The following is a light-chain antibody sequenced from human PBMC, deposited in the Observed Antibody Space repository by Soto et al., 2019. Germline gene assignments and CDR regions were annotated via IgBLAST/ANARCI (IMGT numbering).Light chain of an antibody. CDR3: AAWDDSLNGSYV. V-gene: IGLV1-44*01. CDR2: SNN. J-gene: IGLJ1*01. CDR1: SSNIGSNT. Sequence: VLTQPPSASGTPGQRVTISRSGSSSNIGSNTVNWYQQLPGTAPKLLIYSNNQRPSGVPDRFSGSKSGTSASLAISGLQSEDEADYYCAAWDDSLNGSYVFGTGTKVTVL.